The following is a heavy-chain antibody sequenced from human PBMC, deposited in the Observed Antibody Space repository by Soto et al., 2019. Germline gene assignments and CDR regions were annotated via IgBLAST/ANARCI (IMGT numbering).Heavy chain of an antibody. D-gene: IGHD3-22*01. V-gene: IGHV3-23*01. Sequence: EVQLLASGGGLVQPGGYLRLSCAAAGFTFSSCAMSWVRQAPGKGLEWVSAISGSGGSTYYADSVKGRFTMSRDNSKNTLYLQMNSLRAEDTAVYYCARDAYICYYYVVGDYWGQGTLVTVSS. CDR1: GFTFSSCA. CDR3: ARDAYICYYYVVGDY. J-gene: IGHJ4*02. CDR2: ISGSGGST.